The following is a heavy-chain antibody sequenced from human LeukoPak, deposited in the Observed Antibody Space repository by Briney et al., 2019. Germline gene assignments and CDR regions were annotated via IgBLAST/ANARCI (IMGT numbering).Heavy chain of an antibody. D-gene: IGHD1-14*01. CDR3: ARPDKYAYYFDY. CDR2: IWYDGSNK. J-gene: IGHJ4*02. V-gene: IGHV3-33*08. Sequence: PGRSLRLSCAASGFTFSSYGMHWVRQAPGKGLEWVAVIWYDGSNKYYADSVKGRFTISRDNSKNTLYLQMNSLRAEDTAVYYCARPDKYAYYFDYWGQGTLVTVSS. CDR1: GFTFSSYG.